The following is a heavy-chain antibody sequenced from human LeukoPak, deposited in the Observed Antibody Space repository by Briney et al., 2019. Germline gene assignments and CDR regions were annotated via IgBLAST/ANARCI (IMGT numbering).Heavy chain of an antibody. Sequence: SETLSLTCSVSGDSISSHYWSWIRQPPGKGLEWIGYIYYSGSTYYNPSLKSRVTISIDTSKKHFSLNLSSVSAADTAVYYCVRGGDSSNRKRSLGFWGQGTLVTVSS. CDR1: GDSISSHY. CDR3: VRGGDSSNRKRSLGF. CDR2: IYYSGST. D-gene: IGHD6-13*01. V-gene: IGHV4-59*11. J-gene: IGHJ4*02.